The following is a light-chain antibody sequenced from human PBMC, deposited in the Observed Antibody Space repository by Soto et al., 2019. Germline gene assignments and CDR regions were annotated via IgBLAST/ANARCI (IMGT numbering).Light chain of an antibody. CDR1: HSVTSGY. CDR3: QQYGGVRI. V-gene: IGKV3-20*01. J-gene: IGKJ2*02. Sequence: EIVVAQSPGTLSLSPGDTAPLSCPASHSVTSGYDAWYQEKPGQTPRLLIFGESHRVNGIQDRLGGRGAGSDFALTISRLEPEEFAVYYCQQYGGVRIFGRGTKWQI. CDR2: GES.